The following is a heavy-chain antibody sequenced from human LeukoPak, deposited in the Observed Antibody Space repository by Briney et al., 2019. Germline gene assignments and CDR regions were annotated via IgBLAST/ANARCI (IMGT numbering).Heavy chain of an antibody. V-gene: IGHV3-30*18. CDR2: ISYDGSNK. Sequence: TGGSLRLSCAASGFTFSSYGMHWVRQAPGKGLEWVAVISYDGSNKYYADSVKGRFTISRDNSKNTLYLQMNSLRAEDTAVYYCAKLSYYGSGSYPGNDYWGQETLVTVSS. D-gene: IGHD3-10*01. J-gene: IGHJ4*02. CDR1: GFTFSSYG. CDR3: AKLSYYGSGSYPGNDY.